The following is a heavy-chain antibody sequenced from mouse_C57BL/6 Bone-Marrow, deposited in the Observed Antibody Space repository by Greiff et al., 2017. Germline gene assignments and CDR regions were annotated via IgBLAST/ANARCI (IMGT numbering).Heavy chain of an antibody. CDR3: ARRYGSSLYYFDY. V-gene: IGHV1-81*01. Sequence: VQLQQSGAELARPGASVKLSCKASGYTFTSYGISWVKQRTGQGLEWIGEIYPRSGNTYYNEKFKGKATLTADKSSSTAYMELRSLTSEDSAVYFCARRYGSSLYYFDYWGQGTTLTVAS. CDR2: IYPRSGNT. CDR1: GYTFTSYG. D-gene: IGHD1-1*01. J-gene: IGHJ2*01.